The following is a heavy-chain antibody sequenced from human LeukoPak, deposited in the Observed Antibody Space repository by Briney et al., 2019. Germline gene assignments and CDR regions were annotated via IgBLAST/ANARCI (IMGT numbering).Heavy chain of an antibody. Sequence: PSETLSLTCTVSGGSISSYYWSWIRQSAGKGLEWIGRISTSGSTNYNPSLKSRLTMSIDTSKNQFSLKLTSVTAADTAVYYCARHGGTRITLVQVYYFDYWGQGTLVSVSS. CDR2: ISTSGST. J-gene: IGHJ4*02. CDR1: GGSISSYY. CDR3: ARHGGTRITLVQVYYFDY. V-gene: IGHV4-4*07. D-gene: IGHD1-14*01.